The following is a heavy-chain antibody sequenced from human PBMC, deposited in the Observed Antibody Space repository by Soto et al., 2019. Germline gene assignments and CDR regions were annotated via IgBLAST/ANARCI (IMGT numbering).Heavy chain of an antibody. J-gene: IGHJ4*02. CDR3: AKDIGDY. Sequence: QVQLVESGGGVVQPGRSLRLSCAASGFSFSSYGMHWVRQAPGKGLEWVAVISYDGSNKYYADSVKGRFTIYRDNSKNTLYLQMNSLRAEDTAVYYCAKDIGDYWGQGTLVTVSS. V-gene: IGHV3-30*18. CDR1: GFSFSSYG. CDR2: ISYDGSNK. D-gene: IGHD3-10*01.